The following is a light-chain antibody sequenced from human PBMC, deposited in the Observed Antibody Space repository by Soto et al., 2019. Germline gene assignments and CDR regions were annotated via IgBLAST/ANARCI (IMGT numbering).Light chain of an antibody. Sequence: EIVMTQSPGTLSLSPGERATISCRASQVIGSRYLAWYHQKSGQAPRLLIYGASSRATGIPVRFSGSGSGTDFHINISRLEPEDFGVYYCQQFGSSIPHTFGQGPKLEIK. CDR3: QQFGSSIPHT. CDR2: GAS. J-gene: IGKJ2*01. V-gene: IGKV3-20*01. CDR1: QVIGSRY.